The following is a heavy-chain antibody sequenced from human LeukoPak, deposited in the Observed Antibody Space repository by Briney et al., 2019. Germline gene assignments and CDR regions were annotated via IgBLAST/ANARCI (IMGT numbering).Heavy chain of an antibody. CDR2: ISSSSSYA. D-gene: IGHD3-10*01. J-gene: IGHJ4*02. Sequence: GGSLRLSCAASGFTFSDYYMSWIRQAPGKGLEWVSYISSSSSYANYADSVKGRFTISRDNAKNSLYLQMNSLRAEDTAVYYRARGRTMVRGVTPPSYFDYWGQGTLVTVSS. CDR3: ARGRTMVRGVTPPSYFDY. V-gene: IGHV3-11*05. CDR1: GFTFSDYY.